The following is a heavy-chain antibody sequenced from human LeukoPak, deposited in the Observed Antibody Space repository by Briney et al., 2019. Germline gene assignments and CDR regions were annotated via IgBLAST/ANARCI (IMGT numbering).Heavy chain of an antibody. D-gene: IGHD3-22*01. CDR2: ISGSGGST. CDR1: GFTFSSYG. Sequence: GGSLRLSCAASGFTFSSYGMSWVRQAPGKGLEWVSAISGSGGSTYYADSVKGRFTISRDNSKNTLYLQMNSLRAEDTAAYYCARVLRGYGSSAYYYDYFDYWGQGTLVTVSS. J-gene: IGHJ4*02. V-gene: IGHV3-23*01. CDR3: ARVLRGYGSSAYYYDYFDY.